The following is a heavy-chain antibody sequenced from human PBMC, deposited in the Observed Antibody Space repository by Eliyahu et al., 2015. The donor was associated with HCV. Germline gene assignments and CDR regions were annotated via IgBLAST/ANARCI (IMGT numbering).Heavy chain of an antibody. D-gene: IGHD3-3*01. CDR1: GYSISSGXY. CDR2: IYHSGST. Sequence: QVQLQESGPGLVKPSETLSLTXAVSGYSISSGXYWGWIRQPPGKGLEWIGSIYHSGSTYYNPSLKSRVTISVDTSKNQFSLKLSSVTAADTAVYYCARVVLRFLEWLPYFDYWGQGTLVTVSS. J-gene: IGHJ4*02. CDR3: ARVVLRFLEWLPYFDY. V-gene: IGHV4-38-2*01.